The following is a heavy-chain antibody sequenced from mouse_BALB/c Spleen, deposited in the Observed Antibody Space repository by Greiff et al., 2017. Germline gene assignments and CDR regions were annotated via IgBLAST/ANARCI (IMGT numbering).Heavy chain of an antibody. CDR3: ARDLDYMDD. D-gene: IGHD2-4*01. V-gene: IGHV5-15*02. Sequence: EVQLVESGGGLVQPGGSRKLSCAASGFTFSDYGMAWVRQAPGKGPEWVAFISNLAYSIYYADTVTGRFTISRENAKNTLYLEMSSLRSEDTAMYYCARDLDYMDDWGQGTSVTVSS. CDR1: GFTFSDYG. J-gene: IGHJ4*01. CDR2: ISNLAYSI.